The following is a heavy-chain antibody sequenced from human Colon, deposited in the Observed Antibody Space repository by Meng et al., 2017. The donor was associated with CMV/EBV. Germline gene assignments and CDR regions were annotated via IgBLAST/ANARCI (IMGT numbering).Heavy chain of an antibody. D-gene: IGHD5-24*01. J-gene: IGHJ4*02. CDR3: ARMNLHLGELMFEF. Sequence: SETLSLTCSVSGDPMNSHSYYWAWIRQPPGKGLEWIGSIGDGGSTYDNPSLKSRVITSLAASKKEFSLKVTAVTAADTAVDYCARMNLHLGELMFEFWGQGTLVTGAS. CDR2: IGDGGST. CDR1: GDPMNSHSYY. V-gene: IGHV4-39*07.